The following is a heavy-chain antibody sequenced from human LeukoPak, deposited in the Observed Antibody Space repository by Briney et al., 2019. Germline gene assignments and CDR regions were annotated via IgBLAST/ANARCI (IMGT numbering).Heavy chain of an antibody. V-gene: IGHV4-34*01. Sequence: KPSETLSLTCAVYGXSFSGYYGSWIRQPPGKGLEWIGENNHSGNTNYNPSLKSRVTISVDTSKNQFALKLSSVTAADTAVYYCARTYSYGYYYGMDVWGQGTTVTVSS. J-gene: IGHJ6*02. D-gene: IGHD5-18*01. CDR3: ARTYSYGYYYGMDV. CDR1: GXSFSGYY. CDR2: NNHSGNT.